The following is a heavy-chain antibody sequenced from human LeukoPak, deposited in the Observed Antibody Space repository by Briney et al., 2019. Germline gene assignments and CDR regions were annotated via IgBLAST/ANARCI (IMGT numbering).Heavy chain of an antibody. D-gene: IGHD2-2*01. CDR3: ACLPYCSSTSCYFDWFDP. CDR2: SYHSGST. J-gene: IGHJ5*02. Sequence: SETLSLTCAVSGYSISSGYYWGWTGQPPGRGRGWIGRSYHSGSTYYNPSLKSRVTISVDTSKNQFSLKLSSVTAADTAVYYCACLPYCSSTSCYFDWFDPWGQGTLVTVSS. V-gene: IGHV4-38-2*01. CDR1: GYSISSGYY.